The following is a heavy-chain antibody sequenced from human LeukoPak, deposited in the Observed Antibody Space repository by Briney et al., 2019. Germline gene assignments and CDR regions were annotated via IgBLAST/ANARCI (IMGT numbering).Heavy chain of an antibody. J-gene: IGHJ4*02. CDR2: INPNSGAT. V-gene: IGHV1-2*02. CDR1: GYTFTGYY. Sequence: ASVKVSCKASGYTFTGYYMFWVRQAPGQGLEWMGWINPNSGATKYGQNFQGRVTLTRDTSIRTTFTELSSLRSDDTAVYYCARDERYCNGDNHYPDLGYWGQGTLVTVSS. D-gene: IGHD2-15*01. CDR3: ARDERYCNGDNHYPDLGY.